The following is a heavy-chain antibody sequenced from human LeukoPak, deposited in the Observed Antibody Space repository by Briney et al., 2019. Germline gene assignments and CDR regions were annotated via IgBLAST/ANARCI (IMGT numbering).Heavy chain of an antibody. CDR2: IYHSGST. V-gene: IGHV4-30-2*01. D-gene: IGHD3-3*01. CDR3: ARLRARITIFGVVIIGENWFDP. Sequence: SETLSLTCAVSGGSISSGGYSWSWIRQPPGEGLEWIGYIYHSGSTYYNPSLKSRVTISVDRSKNQFSLKLSSVTAADTAVYYCARLRARITIFGVVIIGENWFDPWGQGALVTVSS. CDR1: GGSISSGGYS. J-gene: IGHJ5*02.